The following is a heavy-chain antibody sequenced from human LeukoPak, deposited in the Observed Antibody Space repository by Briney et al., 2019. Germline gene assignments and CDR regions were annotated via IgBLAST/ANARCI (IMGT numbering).Heavy chain of an antibody. CDR3: ARGGYVGYYFNY. CDR2: IIPIFGTA. J-gene: IGHJ4*02. Sequence: ASVKVSCKASGGTFSSYAISWLGQAPGQGLEWIGRIIPIFGTANYAQKFQGRVTITTDESTRTAYMELSSLRSEDTAVYYCARGGYVGYYFNYWGQGTLVTVSS. CDR1: GGTFSSYA. V-gene: IGHV1-69*05. D-gene: IGHD1-1*01.